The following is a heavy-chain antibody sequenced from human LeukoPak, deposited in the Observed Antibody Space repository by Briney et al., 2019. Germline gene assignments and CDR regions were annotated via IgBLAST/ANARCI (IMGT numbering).Heavy chain of an antibody. D-gene: IGHD3-22*01. CDR3: TAEDYYDSGGPPFDH. Sequence: PGGSLRLSCAASGFSFSSHSMVWVRQAPGKGLEWVSSMSSSNSYIYHADSVKGRFTISRDNAKNSLYLQMNSLRVEDTAVYYCTAEDYYDSGGPPFDHWGQGTLVSVSS. CDR1: GFSFSSHS. J-gene: IGHJ5*02. V-gene: IGHV3-21*03. CDR2: MSSSNSYI.